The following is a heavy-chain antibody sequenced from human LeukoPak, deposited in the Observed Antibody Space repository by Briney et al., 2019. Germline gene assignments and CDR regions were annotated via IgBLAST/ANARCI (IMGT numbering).Heavy chain of an antibody. CDR1: GGTFSSYA. V-gene: IGHV1-46*01. CDR3: ARSPSIYYYYYYMDV. Sequence: ASVKVSCKASGGTFSSYAISWVRQAPGQGLEWMGIINPSGGSTSYAQKFQGRVTMTRDMSTSTVYMGLSSLRSEDTAVYYCARSPSIYYYYYYMDVWGKGTTVTVSS. J-gene: IGHJ6*03. CDR2: INPSGGST.